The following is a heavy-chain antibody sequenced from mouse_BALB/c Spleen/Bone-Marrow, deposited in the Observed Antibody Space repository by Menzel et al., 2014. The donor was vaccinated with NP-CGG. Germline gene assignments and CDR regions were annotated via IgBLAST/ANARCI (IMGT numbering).Heavy chain of an antibody. D-gene: IGHD1-1*01. CDR2: INPDSSTI. V-gene: IGHV4-1*02. CDR1: GFDFSRYW. CDR3: ARLNYYANLFV. J-gene: IGHJ1*01. Sequence: EVQGVESGGGLVQPGGSLKLSYAASGFDFSRYWMSWVRQAPGKGLEWIGEINPDSSTINYTPSLKDKFIISRDNAKNTLYLQMSKVRSEDTALYYCARLNYYANLFVWGAGTTVTVSS.